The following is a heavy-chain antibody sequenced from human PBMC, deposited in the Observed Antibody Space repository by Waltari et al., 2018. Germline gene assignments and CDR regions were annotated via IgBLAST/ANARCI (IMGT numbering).Heavy chain of an antibody. CDR3: ARRSRPRYYDSSGYYYFDY. CDR1: GGSFSGYY. J-gene: IGHJ4*02. V-gene: IGHV4-34*01. D-gene: IGHD3-22*01. Sequence: QVQLQQWGAGLLKPSETLSLTCAVYGGSFSGYYWSWIRQPQGKGLEWIGEINHSGSTNYNPSLKSRVTISVDTSKNQFSLKLSSVTAADTAVYYCARRSRPRYYDSSGYYYFDYWGQGTLVTVSS. CDR2: INHSGST.